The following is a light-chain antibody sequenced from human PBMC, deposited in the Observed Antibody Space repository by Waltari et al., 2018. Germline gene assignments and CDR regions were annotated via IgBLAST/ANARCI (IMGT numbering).Light chain of an antibody. CDR1: QGVFNMSTNRHY. CDR2: WAS. J-gene: IGKJ4*01. V-gene: IGKV4-1*01. CDR3: QQCYDVPLS. Sequence: DIVMTQSPDSLAVSLGERGTIHCKSSQGVFNMSTNRHYIAVYQQKVGHPPKLLIYWASTREFGVHDRFGGSGSGTDFTLTISDLQAEDVAVYFCQQCYDVPLSFGGGTKVEIK.